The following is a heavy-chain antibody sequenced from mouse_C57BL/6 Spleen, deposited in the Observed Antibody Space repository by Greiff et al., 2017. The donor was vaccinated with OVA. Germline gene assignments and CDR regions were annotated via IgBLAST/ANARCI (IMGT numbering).Heavy chain of an antibody. J-gene: IGHJ4*01. CDR3: ARDNYGSSWDDAMDY. D-gene: IGHD1-1*01. CDR1: GYAFSSSW. V-gene: IGHV1-82*01. Sequence: QVQLQQSGPELVKPGASVKISCKASGYAFSSSWMNWVKQRPGKGLEWIGRIYPGDGDTNYNGKFKGKATLTADKSYSTAYMQLSSLTSENSTVCFGARDNYGSSWDDAMDYWGQGTSVTVSS. CDR2: IYPGDGDT.